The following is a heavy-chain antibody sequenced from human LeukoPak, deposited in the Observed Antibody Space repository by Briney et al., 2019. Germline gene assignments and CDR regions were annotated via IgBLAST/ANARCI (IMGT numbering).Heavy chain of an antibody. CDR1: GYSISSGYY. J-gene: IGHJ4*02. CDR3: ARNSGYSSGIDY. V-gene: IGHV4-38-2*02. D-gene: IGHD6-19*01. Sequence: PSETLSLTCTVSGYSISSGYYWGWIRQPPGKGLEWIGSIYHSGSTYYNPSLKSRVTISVDTSKNQFSLKLSSVTAADTAVYYCARNSGYSSGIDYWGQGTLVTVSS. CDR2: IYHSGST.